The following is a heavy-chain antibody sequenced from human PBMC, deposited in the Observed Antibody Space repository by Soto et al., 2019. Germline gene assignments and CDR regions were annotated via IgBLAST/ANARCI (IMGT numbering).Heavy chain of an antibody. CDR1: GGSISSSSYC. CDR2: MFYSGTT. V-gene: IGHV4-39*01. Sequence: SETLSLTCTVSGGSISSSSYCWGWVRQPPGKGLEWIGCMFYSGTTYYNPSLKSRVTISVDTSRNQFSLKLSSVTAADTAVYYCARQIVDIVLVPAAPPYYYYGLDVWGQGTTVTVSS. D-gene: IGHD2-2*01. CDR3: ARQIVDIVLVPAAPPYYYYGLDV. J-gene: IGHJ6*01.